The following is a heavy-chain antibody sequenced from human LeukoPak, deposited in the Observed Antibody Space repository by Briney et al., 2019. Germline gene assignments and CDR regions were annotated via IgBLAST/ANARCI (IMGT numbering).Heavy chain of an antibody. V-gene: IGHV3-30-3*01. CDR1: GFTFSSYA. J-gene: IGHJ4*02. CDR3: ATGYEYSYAHFDY. Sequence: GGSLRLSRAASGFTFSSYAMHWVRQAPGKGLEWVAVISYDGSNKYYADSVKGRFTISRDNSKNTLYLQMNSLRAEDTAVYYCATGYEYSYAHFDYWGQGTLVTVSS. D-gene: IGHD3-16*01. CDR2: ISYDGSNK.